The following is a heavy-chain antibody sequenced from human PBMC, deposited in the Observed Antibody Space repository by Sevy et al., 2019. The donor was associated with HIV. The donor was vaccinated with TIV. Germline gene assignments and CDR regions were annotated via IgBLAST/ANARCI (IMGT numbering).Heavy chain of an antibody. V-gene: IGHV1-2*02. D-gene: IGHD2-21*02. J-gene: IGHJ4*02. CDR3: AREGCPRAAVTGVNSRFDY. Sequence: ASVKVSCKASGYTFSDYYMHWVRQAPGQGLEWMGWTNVNSGGTNYARDFRGRVTMGGDTSISTAYMELIGLAFDATAVYYGAREGCPRAAVTGVNSRFDYWGQGTLVTVSS. CDR2: TNVNSGGT. CDR1: GYTFSDYY.